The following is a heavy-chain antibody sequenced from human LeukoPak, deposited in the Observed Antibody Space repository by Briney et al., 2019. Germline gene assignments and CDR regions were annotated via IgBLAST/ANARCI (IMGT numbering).Heavy chain of an antibody. CDR1: GGSISSYY. CDR3: ARHANSDAFDI. J-gene: IGHJ3*02. V-gene: IGHV4-59*01. CDR2: IYYTGST. D-gene: IGHD4/OR15-4a*01. Sequence: SETLSLTCTVSGGSISSYYWSWIRQPPGKGLEWIGYIYYTGSTNSNPSLKSRVTISVDTSKNQFSLKLSSVTAADTAVYYCARHANSDAFDIWAKGQWSPSLQ.